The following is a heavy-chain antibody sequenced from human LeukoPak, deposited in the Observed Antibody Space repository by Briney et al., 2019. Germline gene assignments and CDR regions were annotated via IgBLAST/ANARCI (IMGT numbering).Heavy chain of an antibody. CDR1: GFTFRNYD. CDR3: TKGGWLDY. Sequence: GRSLRLSCTASGFTFRNYDMSWVRQAPGKGLEWVGFIRGKDHRGTIEYAASVRGRFTISRDDSNGIAYLQMNSLKSEDTAMYYCTKGGWLDYWGQGTLVTVSS. CDR2: IRGKDHRGTI. V-gene: IGHV3-49*04. D-gene: IGHD5-12*01. J-gene: IGHJ4*02.